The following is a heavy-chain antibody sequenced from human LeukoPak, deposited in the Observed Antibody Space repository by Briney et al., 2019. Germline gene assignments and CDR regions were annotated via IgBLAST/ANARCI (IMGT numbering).Heavy chain of an antibody. D-gene: IGHD3-22*01. CDR2: VYHSGST. CDR1: GYSISSGYY. Sequence: SETLSLTCAVSGYSISSGYYWGWIRQPPGKGLEWIGSVYHSGSTYYNSSLEGRVTISVDTSKNQFSLKLSSVAAADTGVYYCARHGNYYDTSQSDPWGQGTLVTVSS. J-gene: IGHJ5*02. V-gene: IGHV4-38-2*01. CDR3: ARHGNYYDTSQSDP.